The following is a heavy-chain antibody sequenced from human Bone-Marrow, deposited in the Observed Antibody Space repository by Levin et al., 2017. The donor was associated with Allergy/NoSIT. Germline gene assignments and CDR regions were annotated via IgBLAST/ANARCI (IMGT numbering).Heavy chain of an antibody. J-gene: IGHJ4*02. CDR3: AKGGAEDYGDY. Sequence: PAASVKVSCKASGYTFSGYYLLWVRQAPGQGLEWMGWINPKSGDTKYAQKFEGRVTMTRNTSISTAYMELSSLTSDDTAVYYCAKGGAEDYGDYWGQGALVTVSS. CDR1: GYTFSGYY. V-gene: IGHV1-2*02. D-gene: IGHD3-16*01. CDR2: INPKSGDT.